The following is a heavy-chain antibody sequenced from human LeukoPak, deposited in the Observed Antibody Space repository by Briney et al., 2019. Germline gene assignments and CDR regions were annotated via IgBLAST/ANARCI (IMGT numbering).Heavy chain of an antibody. Sequence: KTSETLSLTCTVPGGSISSSSYYWGWIRQPPGKGLEWIGSIYYSGSTYYNPSRKSRVTTSIDTSKNQFSLKLRSVTAAHTAVYYCARNSSSGGGYFDHWGQGTLVTVSS. J-gene: IGHJ4*02. CDR3: ARNSSSGGGYFDH. D-gene: IGHD6-6*01. V-gene: IGHV4-39*01. CDR1: GGSISSSSYY. CDR2: IYYSGST.